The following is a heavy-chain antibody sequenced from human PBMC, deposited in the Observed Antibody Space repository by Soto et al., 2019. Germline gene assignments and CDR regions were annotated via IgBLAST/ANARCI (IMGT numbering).Heavy chain of an antibody. CDR3: AKLSCSGGSCYAPLWPYYYYGMDV. J-gene: IGHJ6*02. Sequence: PGGPLRLSCAASGFTFSSYAMSWVRQAPGKGLEWVSAISGSGGSTYYADSVKGRFTISRDNSKNTLYLQMNSLRAEDTAVYYCAKLSCSGGSCYAPLWPYYYYGMDVWGQGTTVTVSS. V-gene: IGHV3-23*01. D-gene: IGHD2-15*01. CDR1: GFTFSSYA. CDR2: ISGSGGST.